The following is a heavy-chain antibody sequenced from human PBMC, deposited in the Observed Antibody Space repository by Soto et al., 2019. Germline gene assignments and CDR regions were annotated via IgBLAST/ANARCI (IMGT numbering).Heavy chain of an antibody. CDR2: ISAYNGNA. Sequence: QVQLVQSGAEVQKPGASVKVSCKASGYTFTNYGISWVRQAPGQGLEWMGWISAYNGNANFAQKFQDRVTMTTDTSTNTAYMELRSLRSDDTAVYYCARGYRYCTGGSCYPGDYWGQGTLVTVSS. V-gene: IGHV1-18*01. D-gene: IGHD2-15*01. J-gene: IGHJ4*02. CDR1: GYTFTNYG. CDR3: ARGYRYCTGGSCYPGDY.